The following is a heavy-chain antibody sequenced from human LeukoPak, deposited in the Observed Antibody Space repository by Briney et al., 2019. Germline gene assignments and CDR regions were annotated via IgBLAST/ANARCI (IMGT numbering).Heavy chain of an antibody. CDR2: ISGSGGST. J-gene: IGHJ4*02. D-gene: IGHD3-3*01. CDR3: ASRDDFWSGYTNFDY. V-gene: IGHV3-23*01. CDR1: GFTFSSYA. Sequence: GGSLRLSCAASGFTFSSYAMSWVRQAPGKGLEWVSAISGSGGSTYYADSVKGRFTISRDNSKNTLYLQMNSLRAEDTAVYYCASRDDFWSGYTNFDYWGQGTLVTVST.